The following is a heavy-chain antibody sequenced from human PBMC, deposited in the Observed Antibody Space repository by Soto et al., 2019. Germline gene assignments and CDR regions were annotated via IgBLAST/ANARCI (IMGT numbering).Heavy chain of an antibody. Sequence: PGGSLRLSCAASRFGFSTHSLSWVRQAPGKGLEWLSTITNTGITTHYADSVKGRFTISRENSRNTLHLQMNNLRVDDTAVYYREQGFDYGDHKHLDHCGKGTRVTVSS. CDR3: EQGFDYGDHKHLDH. V-gene: IGHV3-23*01. CDR2: ITNTGITT. D-gene: IGHD4-17*01. CDR1: RFGFSTHS. J-gene: IGHJ4*02.